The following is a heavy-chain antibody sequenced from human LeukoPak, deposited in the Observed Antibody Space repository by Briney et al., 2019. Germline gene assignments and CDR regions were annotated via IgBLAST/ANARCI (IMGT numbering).Heavy chain of an antibody. V-gene: IGHV4-31*03. D-gene: IGHD3-22*01. CDR1: GGSISSGGYY. J-gene: IGHJ4*02. CDR2: IYYSGST. CDR3: ARASITTYYYDSSGYFYFDY. Sequence: PSQTLSLTCTVSGGSISSGGYYWSWIRQHPGKGLEWIGYIYYSGSTYYNPSLKSRVTISVYTSKNQFSLKLSSVTAADTAVYYCARASITTYYYDSSGYFYFDYWGQGTLVTVSS.